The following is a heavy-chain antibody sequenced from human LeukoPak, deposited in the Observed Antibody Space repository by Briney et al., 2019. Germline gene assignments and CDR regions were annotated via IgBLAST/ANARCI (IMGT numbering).Heavy chain of an antibody. CDR2: INGGNGDA. CDR3: ARVPLSDRSGRYYPH. J-gene: IGHJ1*01. V-gene: IGHV1-3*01. D-gene: IGHD3-22*01. CDR1: GYTFTSYG. Sequence: ASVKVSCKTSGYTFTSYGMHWVRQAPGQRLEWMGWINGGNGDAKYSQKFQGRVTIIRDTSASTGYMELSSLRSEDTAVYYCARVPLSDRSGRYYPHWGQGTLVTVSS.